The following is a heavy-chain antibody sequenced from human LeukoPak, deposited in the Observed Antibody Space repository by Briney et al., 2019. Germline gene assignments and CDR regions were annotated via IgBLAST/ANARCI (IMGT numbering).Heavy chain of an antibody. CDR2: IYTSGST. Sequence: SETLSLTCTVSGGSISSYYWSWIRQPAGKGLEWIGRIYTSGSTNYNPSLKNRVTTSVGTSTNQFSLKLSSVPAADTTGYYCAGVSLLWYGVLPQTWYFDLWGRGTLVTVSS. CDR1: GGSISSYY. V-gene: IGHV4-4*07. D-gene: IGHD3-10*01. CDR3: AGVSLLWYGVLPQTWYFDL. J-gene: IGHJ2*01.